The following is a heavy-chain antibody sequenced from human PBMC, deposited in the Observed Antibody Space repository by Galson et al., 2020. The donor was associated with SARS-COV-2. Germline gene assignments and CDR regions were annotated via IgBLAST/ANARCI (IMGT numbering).Heavy chain of an antibody. CDR1: GFTFRNSG. Sequence: GGSLRLSCAASGFTFRNSGMHWVRQAPGKGLEWVAVIWSDGSRKYYADSVKGRFAVSRDNSNGILYLQMTSLRVEDTAVYYCAKDPAGYNAYYFDYWGQGVLVTVAS. V-gene: IGHV3-33*06. CDR3: AKDPAGYNAYYFDY. J-gene: IGHJ4*02. D-gene: IGHD5-12*01. CDR2: IWSDGSRK.